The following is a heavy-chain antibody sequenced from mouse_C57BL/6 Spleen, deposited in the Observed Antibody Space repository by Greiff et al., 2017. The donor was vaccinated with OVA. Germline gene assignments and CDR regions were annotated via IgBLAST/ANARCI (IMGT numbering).Heavy chain of an antibody. CDR2: IHPNSGST. CDR3: ARQGTTVRDFDV. CDR1: GYTFTSYW. V-gene: IGHV1-64*01. Sequence: QVQLQQPGAELVKPGASVKLSCKASGYTFTSYWMHWVKQRPGQGLEWIGMIHPNSGSTNYNEKFKSKATLTVDKSSSTAYMQLSSLTSEDSAVYYGARQGTTVRDFDVWGTGTTVTVSS. D-gene: IGHD1-1*01. J-gene: IGHJ1*03.